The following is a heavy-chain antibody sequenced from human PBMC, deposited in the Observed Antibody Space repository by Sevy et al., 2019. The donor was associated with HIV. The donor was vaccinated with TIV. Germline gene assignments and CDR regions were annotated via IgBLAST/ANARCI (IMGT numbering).Heavy chain of an antibody. D-gene: IGHD6-13*01. V-gene: IGHV3-9*01. CDR1: GFTFDCYA. CDR3: ARDLGSSWYDVDWYFDL. J-gene: IGHJ2*01. Sequence: GGSLRLSCAVSGFTFDCYAMHWVRQAPGKGLEWVSSISWNSGSIDYADSVKGRFSISRDDAKNSLYLQMNSLRPEDTSLYYCARDLGSSWYDVDWYFDLWGRGTLVTVSS. CDR2: ISWNSGSI.